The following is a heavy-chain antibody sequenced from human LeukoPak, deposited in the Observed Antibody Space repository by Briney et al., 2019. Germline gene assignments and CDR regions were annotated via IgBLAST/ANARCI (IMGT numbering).Heavy chain of an antibody. D-gene: IGHD1-26*01. J-gene: IGHJ4*02. Sequence: SQTLSLTCAVSGGSISSGGYSWSWIRQPPGKGLEWIGYIYHSGSTYCNPSLKSRVTISVDRSKNQFSLKLSSVTAADTAVYYCARVKWELPHFDYWGQGTLVTVSS. CDR2: IYHSGST. V-gene: IGHV4-30-2*01. CDR1: GGSISSGGYS. CDR3: ARVKWELPHFDY.